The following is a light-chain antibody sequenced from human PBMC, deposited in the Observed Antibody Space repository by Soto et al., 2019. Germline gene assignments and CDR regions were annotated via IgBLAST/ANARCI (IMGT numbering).Light chain of an antibody. CDR1: QSFRGL. CDR2: DAY. V-gene: IGKV3-11*01. J-gene: IGKJ5*01. Sequence: EVVLTQSPVTLSLSPGDRATLSGRASQSFRGLLAWYQQKPGQAPRLLIYDAYNRATGIPPRFSGSGSGTDFTLTISSLEPEDSAVYYCQQRHMWPITFGQGTRLEIK. CDR3: QQRHMWPIT.